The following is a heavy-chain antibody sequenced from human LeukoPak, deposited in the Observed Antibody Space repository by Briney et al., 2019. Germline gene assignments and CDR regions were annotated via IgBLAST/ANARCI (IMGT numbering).Heavy chain of an antibody. CDR3: ARGPSGYHNT. CDR2: ISGSGGST. D-gene: IGHD5-12*01. V-gene: IGHV3-23*01. J-gene: IGHJ4*02. CDR1: GVTFSSDA. Sequence: GGSLRLSCAASGVTFSSDAMSWVRQAPGKGLEWVSAISGSGGSTYYADSVKGRCTISRDNSKNTLYLQMNSLRAEDTAVYYCARGPSGYHNTGGQGTLVTVSS.